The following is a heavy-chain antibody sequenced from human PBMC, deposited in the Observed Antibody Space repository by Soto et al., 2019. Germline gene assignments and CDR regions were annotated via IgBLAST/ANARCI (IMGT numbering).Heavy chain of an antibody. Sequence: QVQLVESGGGLVKPGGSLRLSCAASGFTFSDYYMSWIRQAPGKGLEWVSDISSSSSYTNYADSGKGRFTISRDNAKNSLYLQMNSLRAEDTAVYYCARSPYGDYTRFDYWGQGTLVTVSS. V-gene: IGHV3-11*05. D-gene: IGHD4-17*01. CDR1: GFTFSDYY. CDR3: ARSPYGDYTRFDY. J-gene: IGHJ4*02. CDR2: ISSSSSYT.